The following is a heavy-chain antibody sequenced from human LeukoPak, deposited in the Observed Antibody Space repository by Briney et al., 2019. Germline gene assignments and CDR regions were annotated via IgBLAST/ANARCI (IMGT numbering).Heavy chain of an antibody. Sequence: SETLSLTCTVSGGSISSGGYYWSWIRQHPGKGLEWIGYIYYSGSTYYNPSLKSRVTISVDTSKNQFSLKLSSVTAADTAVCYCARKYCSSTSCYAGSIYFDYWGQGTLVTVSS. CDR2: IYYSGST. V-gene: IGHV4-31*03. CDR1: GGSISSGGYY. CDR3: ARKYCSSTSCYAGSIYFDY. J-gene: IGHJ4*02. D-gene: IGHD2-2*01.